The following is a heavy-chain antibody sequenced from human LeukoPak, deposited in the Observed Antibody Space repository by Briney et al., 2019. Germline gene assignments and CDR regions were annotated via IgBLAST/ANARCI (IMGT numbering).Heavy chain of an antibody. CDR2: IKQDGREK. Sequence: GGSLRLSCAASGFTFSRDWMNWVRQAPGKGLEWVANIKQDGREKYYVDSVKGRFTISRDNAKNSLYLQMNSLRVEDTAVYYCARDYWGSSSYWGQGTLVTVSS. CDR3: ARDYWGSSSY. CDR1: GFTFSRDW. V-gene: IGHV3-7*01. D-gene: IGHD3-16*01. J-gene: IGHJ4*02.